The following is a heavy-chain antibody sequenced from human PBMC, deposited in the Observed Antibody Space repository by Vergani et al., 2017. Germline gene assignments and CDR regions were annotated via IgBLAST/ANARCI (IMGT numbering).Heavy chain of an antibody. CDR3: ARLLRFPPNLYYFDY. CDR2: INPSGGST. V-gene: IGHV1-46*01. J-gene: IGHJ4*02. CDR1: GYTFTSYY. D-gene: IGHD3-3*01. Sequence: QVQLVQSGAEVKKPGASVKVSCKASGYTFTSYYMHWVRQAPGQGLEWMGIINPSGGSTSYAQKFQGRVTMTRDTSTSTVYMELSSLRSEDTAVYYCARLLRFPPNLYYFDYWGQGTLVTVSS.